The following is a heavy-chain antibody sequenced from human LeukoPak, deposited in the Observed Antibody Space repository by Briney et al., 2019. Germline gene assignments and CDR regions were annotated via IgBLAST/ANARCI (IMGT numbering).Heavy chain of an antibody. CDR3: AREFGDYHDSTGYSGLDY. J-gene: IGHJ4*02. D-gene: IGHD3-22*01. CDR1: GYTFIDYY. Sequence: ASVKVSCKASGYTFIDYYVQWVRHAPGQGPEWMVWINPKSGAAMYAQKFQDRVTMTKDTSISTAYMELSSLKSDDTAVYYCAREFGDYHDSTGYSGLDYWGQGSLVTVSS. V-gene: IGHV1-2*02. CDR2: INPKSGAA.